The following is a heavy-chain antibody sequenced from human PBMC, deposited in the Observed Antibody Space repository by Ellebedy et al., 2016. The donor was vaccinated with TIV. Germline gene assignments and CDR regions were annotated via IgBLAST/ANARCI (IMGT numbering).Heavy chain of an antibody. CDR2: NSYSGTA. CDR3: ARGVRGYSTSWYLDYFES. V-gene: IGHV4-31*03. CDR1: GDSITSGGYY. D-gene: IGHD6-13*01. Sequence: SETLSLTCTVSGDSITSGGYYWTWVRQRPGKGLEWIGHNSYSGTAFYNPSLKSRLTISLDTSENQFSLKVTSVTAADTAVYFCARGVRGYSTSWYLDYFESWGQGTLVTVSS. J-gene: IGHJ4*02.